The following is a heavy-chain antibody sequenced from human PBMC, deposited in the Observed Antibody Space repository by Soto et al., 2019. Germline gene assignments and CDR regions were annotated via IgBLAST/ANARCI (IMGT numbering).Heavy chain of an antibody. V-gene: IGHV4-4*02. D-gene: IGHD2-2*02. J-gene: IGHJ4*02. CDR1: GASISDCDW. CDR3: ATRDYTASPY. CDR2: IHHSGAT. Sequence: SETLSLTCAVSGASISDCDWWTWVRQPPGKGLEWIGEIHHSGATSHNSSVKSRVTISLDKSKNHLSLQLNSVTAADTAVHYCATRDYTASPYWGQGILVTVSS.